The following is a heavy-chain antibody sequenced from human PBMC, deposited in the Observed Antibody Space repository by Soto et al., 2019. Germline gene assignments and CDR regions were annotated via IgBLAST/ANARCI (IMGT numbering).Heavy chain of an antibody. D-gene: IGHD6-19*01. CDR1: GGTFSSYA. V-gene: IGHV1-69*13. J-gene: IGHJ6*02. CDR3: ARVFGVAVAGQRYYYYYYGMDV. Sequence: SVKVSCKASGGTFSSYAISWVRQAPGQGLEWMGGIIPIFGTANYAQKFQGRVTITADESTSTAYMELSSLRSEDTAVYYCARVFGVAVAGQRYYYYYYGMDVWGQGTRSPSP. CDR2: IIPIFGTA.